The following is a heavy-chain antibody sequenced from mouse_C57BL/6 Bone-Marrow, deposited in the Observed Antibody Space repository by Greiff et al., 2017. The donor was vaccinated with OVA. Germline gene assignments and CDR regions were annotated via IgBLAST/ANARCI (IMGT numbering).Heavy chain of an antibody. Sequence: QVQLQQPGAELVMPGASVKLSCKASGYTFTSYWMHWVKQRPGQGLEWIGEIDPSDSYTKYNQKFKGKSTLTVDKSSSTAYMQLSSLTSEDSAVDYGAREATCYCAMDYWGQGTSVTVSS. D-gene: IGHD3-2*02. V-gene: IGHV1-69*01. CDR2: IDPSDSYT. CDR1: GYTFTSYW. CDR3: AREATCYCAMDY. J-gene: IGHJ4*01.